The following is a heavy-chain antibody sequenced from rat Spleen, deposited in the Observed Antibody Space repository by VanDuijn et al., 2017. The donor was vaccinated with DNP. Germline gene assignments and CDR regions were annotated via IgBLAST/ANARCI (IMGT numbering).Heavy chain of an antibody. V-gene: IGHV2S30*01. CDR2: MRYDGDT. CDR3: TRDLDYYDGPSDY. J-gene: IGHJ2*01. CDR1: GFSLTDYS. Sequence: VQLKESGPGLVQPSQTLSLTCTVSGFSLTDYSVHWVRQPPGKGLEWMGRMRYDGDTYYNSALKSRLSISRDTSKSQVFLKLNILQTEDTAIYYCTRDLDYYDGPSDYWGQGVMVTVSS. D-gene: IGHD1-12*02.